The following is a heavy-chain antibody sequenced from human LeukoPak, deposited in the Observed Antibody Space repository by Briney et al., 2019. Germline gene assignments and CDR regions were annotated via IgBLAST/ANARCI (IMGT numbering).Heavy chain of an antibody. D-gene: IGHD3-10*01. V-gene: IGHV1-2*06. CDR3: ARKGPVWFGDQIDY. CDR2: INPNSGGT. Sequence: ASVKVSCKASGYTFTGHCMHWVRQAPGQGLEWMGRINPNSGGTNYAQKFQGRVTMTRDTSISTAYMELSRLRSDDTAVYYCARKGPVWFGDQIDYWGQGTLVTVSS. J-gene: IGHJ4*02. CDR1: GYTFTGHC.